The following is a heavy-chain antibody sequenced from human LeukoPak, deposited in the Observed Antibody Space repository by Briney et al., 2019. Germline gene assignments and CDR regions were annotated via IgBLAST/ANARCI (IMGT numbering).Heavy chain of an antibody. V-gene: IGHV1-18*01. CDR3: ARGDEYGDYWGLY. Sequence: GASVKVSCKASGYTFTKYGITWLRQAPGQGLEWMGWISTYNGNTNYAQKLQGRVTMTTDTSTSTAYMELRSLISDDAAVYYCARGDEYGDYWGLYWGQRTLVTVSS. D-gene: IGHD4-17*01. CDR1: GYTFTKYG. CDR2: ISTYNGNT. J-gene: IGHJ4*02.